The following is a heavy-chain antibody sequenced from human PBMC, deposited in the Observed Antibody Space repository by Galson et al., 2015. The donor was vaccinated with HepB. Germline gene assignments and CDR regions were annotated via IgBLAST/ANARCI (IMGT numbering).Heavy chain of an antibody. V-gene: IGHV2-5*02. D-gene: IGHD2-2*01. CDR1: GFSLSTSGVG. CDR2: IYWDDDK. J-gene: IGHJ2*01. CDR3: ARVPLQGGFWYFDL. Sequence: PALVIPTQTLTLPCTFSGFSLSTSGVGVGWIRQPPGKALEWLALIYWDDDKRYSPSLKSRLTITKDTSKNQVVLTMTNMDPVDTATYYCARVPLQGGFWYFDLWGRGTLVTVSS.